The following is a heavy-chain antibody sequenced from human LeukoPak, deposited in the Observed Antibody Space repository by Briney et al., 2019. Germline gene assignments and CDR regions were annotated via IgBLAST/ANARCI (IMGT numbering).Heavy chain of an antibody. CDR2: IYYSGST. J-gene: IGHJ4*02. CDR1: GGSISSYY. CDR3: ARTKDGYLIVDY. D-gene: IGHD5-24*01. Sequence: PSETLSLTCTVSGGSISSYYWSWIRQPPGKGLEWIGYIYYSGSTNYNPSLKSRVTISVDTSKNQFSLKLSPVTAADTAVYYCARTKDGYLIVDYWGQGTLVTVSS. V-gene: IGHV4-59*01.